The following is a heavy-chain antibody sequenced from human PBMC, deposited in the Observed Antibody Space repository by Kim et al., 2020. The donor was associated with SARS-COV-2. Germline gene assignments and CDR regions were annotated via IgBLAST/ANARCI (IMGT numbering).Heavy chain of an antibody. CDR3: ARGPNYSPFDY. V-gene: IGHV3-11*04. D-gene: IGHD4-4*01. Sequence: IYAAHSGRGRITISRNNDKKSLFLQTNSLRAEDTAVYYCARGPNYSPFDYWGQGTLVTVSS. CDR2: I. J-gene: IGHJ4*02.